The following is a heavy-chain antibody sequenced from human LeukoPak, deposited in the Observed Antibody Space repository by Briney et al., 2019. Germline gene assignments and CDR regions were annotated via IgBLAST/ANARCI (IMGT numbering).Heavy chain of an antibody. D-gene: IGHD5-18*01. V-gene: IGHV1-69*13. J-gene: IGHJ4*02. Sequence: GASVKVSCKASGYTFTSYDISWVRQAPGQGLEWMGGIIPIFGTANYAQKFQGRVTITADESTSTAYIELSRLRSEDTAVYYCARDMLGGYSYGYLDYWGQGTLVTVSS. CDR2: IIPIFGTA. CDR1: GYTFTSYD. CDR3: ARDMLGGYSYGYLDY.